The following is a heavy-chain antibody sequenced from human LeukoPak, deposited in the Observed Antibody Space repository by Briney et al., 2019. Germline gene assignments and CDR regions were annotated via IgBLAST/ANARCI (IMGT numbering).Heavy chain of an antibody. V-gene: IGHV1-46*01. D-gene: IGHD3-22*01. J-gene: IGHJ4*02. Sequence: ASVKVSCKASGYTFTSFYMHWVRQAPGQGLEWMGIINPSGGSTSYAQKFQGRVTMTRDTSTNTVYVELSSLISEDTAVYYCARDLGGSGYYPDYWGQGTLVTVSS. CDR2: INPSGGST. CDR3: ARDLGGSGYYPDY. CDR1: GYTFTSFY.